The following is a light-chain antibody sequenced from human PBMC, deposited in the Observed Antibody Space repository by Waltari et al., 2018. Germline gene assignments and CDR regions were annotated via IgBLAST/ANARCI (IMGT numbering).Light chain of an antibody. J-gene: IGLJ1*01. V-gene: IGLV2-14*03. CDR1: SSDIGTYNS. CDR3: DSKSSSSPHV. Sequence: QSALTQPASVSGSPGQSITVSCTGTSSDIGTYNSVPWYQQHPGKAPKLMIYDVSSRPSGVSNRFSGSKSGNTASLTISGLQAEDEADYYCDSKSSSSPHVFGTGTKVTVL. CDR2: DVS.